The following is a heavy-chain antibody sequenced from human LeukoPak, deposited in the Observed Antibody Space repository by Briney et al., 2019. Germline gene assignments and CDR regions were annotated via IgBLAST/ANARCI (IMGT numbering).Heavy chain of an antibody. Sequence: SETLSPTCTVSGGSISSYYWSWIRQPPGKGLEWIGYIYYSGSTNYNPSLKSRVTISVDTSKNQFSLKLSSVTAADTAVYYCGRVMTKYYDSSGYYLPPAEYFQHWGQGTLVTVSS. J-gene: IGHJ1*01. CDR1: GGSISSYY. V-gene: IGHV4-59*01. D-gene: IGHD3-22*01. CDR3: GRVMTKYYDSSGYYLPPAEYFQH. CDR2: IYYSGST.